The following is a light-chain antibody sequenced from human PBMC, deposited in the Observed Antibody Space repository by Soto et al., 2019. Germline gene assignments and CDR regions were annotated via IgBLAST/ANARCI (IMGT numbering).Light chain of an antibody. CDR2: AAS. CDR3: QKYNSAPHT. CDR1: QTIAMY. V-gene: IGKV1-27*01. J-gene: IGKJ2*01. Sequence: DIPMTQSPSSLSASVGDRVTITCRASQTIAMYVNWFQQKPGKVPKLLIYAASTLQSGVPSRFSGSGSGTDFTLTISSLQPEDVATYYCQKYNSAPHTFGQGTKLEIK.